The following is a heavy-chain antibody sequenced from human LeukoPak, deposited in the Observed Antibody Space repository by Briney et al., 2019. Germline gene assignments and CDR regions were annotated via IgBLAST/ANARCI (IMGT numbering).Heavy chain of an antibody. CDR2: VYYIGTP. CDR1: GGSISDYF. J-gene: IGHJ3*01. Sequence: SETLSLTCSVSGGSISDYFWGWIRQPPGKGLEWIGHVYYIGTPTCSPSLISRVSILVDTSNNQFSLDLSSVTAPDTAVYYCARRFRTGGDLHHDAYDVWGQGTVVTVSS. V-gene: IGHV4-59*12. D-gene: IGHD3-16*01. CDR3: ARRFRTGGDLHHDAYDV.